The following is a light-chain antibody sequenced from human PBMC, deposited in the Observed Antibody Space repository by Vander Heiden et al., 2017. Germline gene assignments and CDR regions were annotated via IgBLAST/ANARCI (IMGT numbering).Light chain of an antibody. CDR3: QEWDSSTVV. V-gene: IGLV3-1*01. J-gene: IGLJ2*01. CDR2: QDS. CDR1: KLGDKY. Sequence: SYELTQPPSVSVSPGQTASITCSGDKLGDKYACWYQQKPGQSPVLVIYQDSKRPSGIPERSSGSNSGNTATLTIGGTQAMDEADYYCQEWDSSTVVFGGGTKLTVL.